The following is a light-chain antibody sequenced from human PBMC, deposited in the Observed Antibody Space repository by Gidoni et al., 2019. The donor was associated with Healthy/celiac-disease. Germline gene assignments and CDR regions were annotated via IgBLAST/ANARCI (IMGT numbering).Light chain of an antibody. CDR3: CSYAGSYSYV. CDR1: SRDVGGYNY. CDR2: DVS. J-gene: IGLJ1*01. V-gene: IGLV2-11*01. Sequence: QSALTHPRSVSGSPGPSVTISCTGTSRDVGGYNYVSWYQQHPGKAPKLMIYDVSKRPSGVPDRFSGSKYGNTASLTISGLQAEDEADYYCCSYAGSYSYVFGTGTKVTVL.